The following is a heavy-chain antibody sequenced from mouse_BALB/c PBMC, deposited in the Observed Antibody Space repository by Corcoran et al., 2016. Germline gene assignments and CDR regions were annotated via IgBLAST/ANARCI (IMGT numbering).Heavy chain of an antibody. Sequence: EVQLQQSGPELVKPGASMKISCKASGYSFTGYTTNWVKQSHGKNLEWIGLINPYNGGTSYNQKFKGKATVTVDKSSSTAYMELLSLTSEDSAGYYCASGSGGTVVAYYFDCWGQGTALTVSS. CDR3: ASGSGGTVVAYYFDC. V-gene: IGHV1-18*01. CDR2: INPYNGGT. CDR1: GYSFTGYT. D-gene: IGHD1-1*01. J-gene: IGHJ2*01.